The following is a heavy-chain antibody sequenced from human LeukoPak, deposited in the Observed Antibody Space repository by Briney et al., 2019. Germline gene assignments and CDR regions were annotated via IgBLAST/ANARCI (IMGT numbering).Heavy chain of an antibody. V-gene: IGHV1-2*06. CDR2: INPNTGDT. CDR1: GYTFTSYA. CDR3: ARTLSTTVNDY. D-gene: IGHD4-11*01. J-gene: IGHJ4*02. Sequence: ASVKVSCKASGYTFTSYAMHWVRQAPGQGLEWMGRINPNTGDTISAQKFQGRVTMTRDTSISTVDMELARLRSDDTAVYYCARTLSTTVNDYWGQGTLVTVSS.